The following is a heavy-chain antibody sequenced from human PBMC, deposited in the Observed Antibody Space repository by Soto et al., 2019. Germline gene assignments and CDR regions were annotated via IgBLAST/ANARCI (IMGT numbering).Heavy chain of an antibody. J-gene: IGHJ5*02. Sequence: SETLSLTCTVAVGSLSSYYWRWILQPPGKGLEWIGYMYYSGSTNYNHSLKSRVTISVDTSRKQFSLKLSSVTAADTAVYYCARGGRYDFWSGYSGNWFDPWGQGTLVTVSS. V-gene: IGHV4-59*01. D-gene: IGHD3-3*01. CDR2: MYYSGST. CDR1: VGSLSSYY. CDR3: ARGGRYDFWSGYSGNWFDP.